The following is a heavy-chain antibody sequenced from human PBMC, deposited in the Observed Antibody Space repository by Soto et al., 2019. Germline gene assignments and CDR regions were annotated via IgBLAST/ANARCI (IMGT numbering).Heavy chain of an antibody. V-gene: IGHV4-39*02. Sequence: SETLSLTCTVSGGSISSSSYYWVWLRQPPGKGLEWIGSIYYSGSTYYNPSLKSRVTISVDTSKNQFSLKLSSVTAADTAVYYCARDFYGGFSYGPGDSWGQGTLVTVSS. CDR2: IYYSGST. CDR3: ARDFYGGFSYGPGDS. D-gene: IGHD2-15*01. CDR1: GGSISSSSYY. J-gene: IGHJ4*02.